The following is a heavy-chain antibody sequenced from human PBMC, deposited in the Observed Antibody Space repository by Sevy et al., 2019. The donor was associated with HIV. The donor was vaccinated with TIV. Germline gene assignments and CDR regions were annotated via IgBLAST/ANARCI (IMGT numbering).Heavy chain of an antibody. Sequence: GGSLRLSCAASGFTFSKYSMSWVRQPPGKGLEWVSTFSFGCGEINYADSVKGRFTSSRVNSKSSVYLQMNNLRPEDTAVYYCAREGCTKPHDYWGQGTLVTVSS. D-gene: IGHD2-8*01. CDR1: GFTFSKYS. J-gene: IGHJ4*02. V-gene: IGHV3-23*01. CDR2: FSFGCGEI. CDR3: AREGCTKPHDY.